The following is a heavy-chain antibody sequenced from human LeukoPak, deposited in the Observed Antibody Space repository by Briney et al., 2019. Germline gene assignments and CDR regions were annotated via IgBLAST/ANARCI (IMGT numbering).Heavy chain of an antibody. V-gene: IGHV3-23*01. CDR2: ISGSGGST. Sequence: GGSLRLSCAASGFTFSSYAMSWVRQAPGKGLEWVSSISGSGGSTYYADSVKGRFTISRDNSKNTLYLQMNGVRAEDTAVYYCAKGSAYYYDSSGYFGGYFDYWGQGTLVTVSS. J-gene: IGHJ4*02. D-gene: IGHD3-22*01. CDR1: GFTFSSYA. CDR3: AKGSAYYYDSSGYFGGYFDY.